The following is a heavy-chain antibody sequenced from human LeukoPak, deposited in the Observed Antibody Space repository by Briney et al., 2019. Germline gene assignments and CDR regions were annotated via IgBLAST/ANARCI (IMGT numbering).Heavy chain of an antibody. CDR1: GFIFSNSG. Sequence: GGSLRLSCAASGFIFSNSGMHWVRQAPGKGLEWVAFIQTDGNPKYYADSVRGRFTISRDNFKKTCYLQMDSLRVEDTAVYNCARETSSEIIGGMDVRGQGTMVTVTS. V-gene: IGHV3-30*02. CDR3: ARETSSEIIGGMDV. D-gene: IGHD3-22*01. CDR2: IQTDGNPK. J-gene: IGHJ6*02.